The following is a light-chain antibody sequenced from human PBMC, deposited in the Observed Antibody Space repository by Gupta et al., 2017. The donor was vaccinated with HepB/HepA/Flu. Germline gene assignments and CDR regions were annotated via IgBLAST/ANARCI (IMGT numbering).Light chain of an antibody. Sequence: QSALTQPASVSGSPGQSITIPCTGTNNDIGKFDLVSWYQQRPGEVPKLLIHSVSLWTSVISARFSGSKSGTTASLTISGRTEAVDAEYYGCAYAGGCIFVFGSGTVVTVL. CDR2: SVS. CDR3: CAYAGGCIFV. CDR1: NNDIGKFDL. J-gene: IGLJ1*01. V-gene: IGLV2-23*02.